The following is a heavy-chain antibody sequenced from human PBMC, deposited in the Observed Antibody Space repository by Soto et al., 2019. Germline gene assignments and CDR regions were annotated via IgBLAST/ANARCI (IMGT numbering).Heavy chain of an antibody. CDR2: ISGSGGST. CDR3: AKHYYGSWSYSLYYYYYYGMDV. V-gene: IGHV3-23*01. J-gene: IGHJ6*02. Sequence: GGSLRLSCAASGFTFSSYAMSWVRQAPGKGLEWVSAISGSGGSTYYADSVKGRFTISRDNSKNTLYLQMNSLRAEDTAVYYCAKHYYGSWSYSLYYYYYYGMDVWGQGTTVTVSS. D-gene: IGHD3-10*01. CDR1: GFTFSSYA.